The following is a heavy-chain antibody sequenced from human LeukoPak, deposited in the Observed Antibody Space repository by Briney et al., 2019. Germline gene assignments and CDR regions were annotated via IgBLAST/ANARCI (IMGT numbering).Heavy chain of an antibody. J-gene: IGHJ3*02. CDR2: IYYSGST. Sequence: SETLSLTCTVSGGSISSYYWGWIRQPPGKGLEWIGSIYYSGSTYYNPSLKSRDTISVDTSKNQFSLKLSSVTAADTAVYYCARWTRWRDAFDIWGQGTMVTVS. D-gene: IGHD3/OR15-3a*01. CDR3: ARWTRWRDAFDI. CDR1: GGSISSYY. V-gene: IGHV4-39*01.